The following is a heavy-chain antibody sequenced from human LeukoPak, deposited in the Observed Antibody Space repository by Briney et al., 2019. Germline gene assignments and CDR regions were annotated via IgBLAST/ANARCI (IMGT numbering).Heavy chain of an antibody. CDR1: GYSFTNYW. V-gene: IGHV5-10-1*01. CDR2: INPIDSYT. D-gene: IGHD3-10*01. J-gene: IGHJ4*02. CDR3: ARRGSGSYVDFDY. Sequence: GESLRISCQGSGYSFTNYWISWVRQMPGKGLEWMGRINPIDSYTKYSPSFQGHVTILVDKSINTAYLQWSSLKASDTAIYYCARRGSGSYVDFDYWGQGTVVTVSS.